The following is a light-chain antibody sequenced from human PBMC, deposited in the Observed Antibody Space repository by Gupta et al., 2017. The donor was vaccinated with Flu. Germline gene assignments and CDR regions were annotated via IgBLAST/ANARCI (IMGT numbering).Light chain of an antibody. V-gene: IGLV2-14*01. CDR3: SSYTSSTYVV. Sequence: SITTSCTGTSSDVGGYNYVSWYQQHPGKAPKLMIYEVSNRPSGVSNRFSGSKSGNTASLTISGLQAEDEADYYCSSYTSSTYVVFGGGTKLTVL. J-gene: IGLJ2*01. CDR1: SSDVGGYNY. CDR2: EVS.